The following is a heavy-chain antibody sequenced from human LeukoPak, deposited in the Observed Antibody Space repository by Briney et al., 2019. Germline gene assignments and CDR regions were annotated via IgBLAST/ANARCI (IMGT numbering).Heavy chain of an antibody. J-gene: IGHJ4*02. Sequence: ASVKVSCKSSGYTFTSYYMHWVRQAPGQGLEWMGIINPSGGSTSYAQKFQGRVTMTRDMSTSIVYMELSSLRSEDTAVYYCARDTYRDGYSHWGQGTLVTVSS. CDR2: INPSGGST. V-gene: IGHV1-46*01. D-gene: IGHD5-24*01. CDR3: ARDTYRDGYSH. CDR1: GYTFTSYY.